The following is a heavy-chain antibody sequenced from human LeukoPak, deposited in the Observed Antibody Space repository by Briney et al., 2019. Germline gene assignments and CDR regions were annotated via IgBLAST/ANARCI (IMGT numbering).Heavy chain of an antibody. V-gene: IGHV3-30*02. J-gene: IGHJ3*01. Sequence: GGSPRLSCAASGFTFSHYAMAWVRQPPGRGLEWVSFIPYDGRDTYYGDSVKGRSTITRDNSQKTLFLALSSLRPEDTAVYYCAKDIGYCSDTSCYTSHAFDVWGRGTMITVSS. CDR3: AKDIGYCSDTSCYTSHAFDV. D-gene: IGHD2-2*02. CDR1: GFTFSHYA. CDR2: IPYDGRDT.